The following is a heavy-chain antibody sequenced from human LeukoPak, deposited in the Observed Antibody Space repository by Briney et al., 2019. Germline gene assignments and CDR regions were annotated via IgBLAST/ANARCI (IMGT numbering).Heavy chain of an antibody. J-gene: IGHJ6*03. CDR3: ARVGSSGWLGYYYYMDV. V-gene: IGHV1-18*01. Sequence: ASVKVSCKASGYTFTSYGISWVRQAPGQGLEWMGWISAYNGNTNYAQKLQGRVTMTTDTSTSTAYMELRSLRSDDTAVYYCARVGSSGWLGYYYYMDVWGKGTTVTIPS. CDR2: ISAYNGNT. CDR1: GYTFTSYG. D-gene: IGHD6-19*01.